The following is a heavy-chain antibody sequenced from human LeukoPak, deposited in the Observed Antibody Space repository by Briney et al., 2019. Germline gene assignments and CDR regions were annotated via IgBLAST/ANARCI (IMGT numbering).Heavy chain of an antibody. J-gene: IGHJ4*02. D-gene: IGHD5-18*01. CDR2: INRDGSST. CDR1: GLTFSSYW. V-gene: IGHV3-74*01. Sequence: GGSLRLSCAASGLTFSSYWRHWVRQAPGKGLVWVSRINRDGSSTSYADSEKPRLTNTRNNAKNTQYMHMNSLRAEDTAVYNRARVPPTDTAMVDWGQGTLVTVSS. CDR3: ARVPPTDTAMVD.